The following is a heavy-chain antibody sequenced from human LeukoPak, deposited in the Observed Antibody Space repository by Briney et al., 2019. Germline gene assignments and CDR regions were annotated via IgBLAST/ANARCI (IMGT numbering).Heavy chain of an antibody. Sequence: GGSLRLSCAASEFTFSSYAMHWVRQAPGKGLEWVAVISYDGSNKYYADSVKGRFTISRDNSKNTLYLQMNSLRAEDTAVYYCARAPFWLVVVPAAISVDYWGQGTLVIVSS. CDR1: EFTFSSYA. CDR2: ISYDGSNK. CDR3: ARAPFWLVVVPAAISVDY. D-gene: IGHD2-2*02. V-gene: IGHV3-30-3*01. J-gene: IGHJ4*02.